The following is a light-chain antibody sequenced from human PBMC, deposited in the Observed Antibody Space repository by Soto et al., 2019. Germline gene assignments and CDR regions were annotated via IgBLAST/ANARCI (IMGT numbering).Light chain of an antibody. Sequence: TQSPGTLSLSPGERATLSCRASQSISRYLNWYQQKPGKAPKLLIYAASSLLGGVPSRFSGSGSGTDFTLTISSLQPEDFAIYYCQQSYSSPQTFGQGTKVDIK. CDR1: QSISRY. CDR2: AAS. CDR3: QQSYSSPQT. V-gene: IGKV1-39*01. J-gene: IGKJ1*01.